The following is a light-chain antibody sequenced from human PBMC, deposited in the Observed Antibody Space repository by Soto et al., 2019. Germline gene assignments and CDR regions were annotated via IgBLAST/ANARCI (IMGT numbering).Light chain of an antibody. Sequence: EIVLTHSQGTLSLSPCERATLSCSAGQSVSSYLAWYQQKPGQAPRLLIYDAAHRATRIPARFSGSGSGTDFTLTICSLETEEFAVFFCQQSSNGLWTFGQGTK. CDR2: DAA. J-gene: IGKJ1*01. V-gene: IGKV3-11*01. CDR1: QSVSSY. CDR3: QQSSNGLWT.